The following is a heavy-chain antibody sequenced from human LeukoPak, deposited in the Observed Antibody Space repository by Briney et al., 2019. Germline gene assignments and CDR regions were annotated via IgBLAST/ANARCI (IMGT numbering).Heavy chain of an antibody. CDR1: GGSISSSNYY. J-gene: IGHJ5*02. CDR2: IYYSGST. D-gene: IGHD5-12*01. V-gene: IGHV4-39*07. Sequence: PSETLSLTCTVSGGSISSSNYYWGWIRQPPGRGLEWIGSIYYSGSTYYNPSLKSRVTISLDTSKNQFSLKLSSVTAADTAVYYCARGEYSGYETQNWFDPWGQGTLVTVSS. CDR3: ARGEYSGYETQNWFDP.